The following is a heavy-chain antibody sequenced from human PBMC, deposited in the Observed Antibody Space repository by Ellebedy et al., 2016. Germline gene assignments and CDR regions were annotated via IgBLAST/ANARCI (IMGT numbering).Heavy chain of an antibody. CDR3: ARFNFGLERYFDWFDY. J-gene: IGHJ4*02. V-gene: IGHV3-49*03. CDR1: GFTFKDYA. CDR2: IRSQAYGGAA. Sequence: GESLKISCTASGFTFKDYAMTWFRQAPGKGLEWVGFIRSQAYGGAAEYAASVQGRFTISRDDSKSIAYLQMNSLKTEDRAVYYCARFNFGLERYFDWFDYWGQGTLVTASS. D-gene: IGHD3-9*01.